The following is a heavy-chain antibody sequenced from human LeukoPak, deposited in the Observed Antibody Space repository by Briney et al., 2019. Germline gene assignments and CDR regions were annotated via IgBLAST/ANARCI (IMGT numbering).Heavy chain of an antibody. D-gene: IGHD2-15*01. V-gene: IGHV3-23*01. Sequence: GGSLRLSCAASGFTFSSYAMNWVRQAPGKGLEWVAAISGSGASTYYADSVKGRFTISRDNSKNTLYLQMNSLRAEDTAIYYCAKLSRSGGSCYSDYWGQGTLVTVSS. CDR2: ISGSGAST. CDR3: AKLSRSGGSCYSDY. J-gene: IGHJ4*02. CDR1: GFTFSSYA.